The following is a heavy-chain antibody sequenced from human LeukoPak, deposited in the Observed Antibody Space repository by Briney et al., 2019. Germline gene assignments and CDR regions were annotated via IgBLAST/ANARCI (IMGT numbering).Heavy chain of an antibody. D-gene: IGHD5-18*01. J-gene: IGHJ4*02. CDR3: AKSLRGYGGYDS. V-gene: IGHV3-23*01. Sequence: GGSLRLSCAASGFTFSSYSMNWVRQAPGKGLESVATISDSDDSTYYADSVLGRFTISRDKSRNTLYLEMTSLRAEDTAIYYCAKSLRGYGGYDSWGQGTQVTVSS. CDR2: ISDSDDST. CDR1: GFTFSSYS.